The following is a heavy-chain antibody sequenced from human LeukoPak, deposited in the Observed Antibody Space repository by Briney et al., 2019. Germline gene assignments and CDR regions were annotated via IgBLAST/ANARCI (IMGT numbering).Heavy chain of an antibody. CDR3: ARPQNPPYYYDSSGYDY. Sequence: ASVKVSCKASGYTFTTYDINWVRQATGQGLEWMGWMNPNSGNTGYAQKFQGRVTMTRNTSISTAYMELNSLRSEDTAVYYCARPQNPPYYYDSSGYDYWGQGTLVTVSS. J-gene: IGHJ4*02. CDR1: GYTFTTYD. CDR2: MNPNSGNT. V-gene: IGHV1-8*02. D-gene: IGHD3-22*01.